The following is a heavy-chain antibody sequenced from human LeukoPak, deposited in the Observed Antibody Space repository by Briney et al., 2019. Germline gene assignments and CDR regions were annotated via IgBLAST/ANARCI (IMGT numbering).Heavy chain of an antibody. V-gene: IGHV4-31*03. CDR1: GDSISSGGYY. CDR3: ARTRGYCYQTGGWFDP. Sequence: SETLSLTCTVSGDSISSGGYYWSWIRQHPGKGLEWIGYIYHSGSTYYNPSLKSRVTISIDTSKNQFSLRLSSVTAADTAVYHCARTRGYCYQTGGWFDPWGQGTLVTVSS. J-gene: IGHJ5*02. D-gene: IGHD5-18*01. CDR2: IYHSGST.